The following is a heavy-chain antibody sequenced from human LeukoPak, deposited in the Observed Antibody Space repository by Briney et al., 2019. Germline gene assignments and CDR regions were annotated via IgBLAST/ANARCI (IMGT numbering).Heavy chain of an antibody. Sequence: TGGSLRLSCVALGFTFSDFAIQWVRQAPGKGLDWVAVISGAGSVTHYADSVRGRFTISRDNSRDTVFLQMNSLRPEDTGVYYCAREGYSSGSLGDLDHWGQGTRVTVSS. CDR3: AREGYSSGSLGDLDH. CDR2: ISGAGSVT. D-gene: IGHD6-19*01. CDR1: GFTFSDFA. V-gene: IGHV3-30*04. J-gene: IGHJ5*02.